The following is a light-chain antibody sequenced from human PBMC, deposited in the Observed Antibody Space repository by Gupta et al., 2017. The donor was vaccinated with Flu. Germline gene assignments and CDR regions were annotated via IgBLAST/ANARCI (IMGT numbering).Light chain of an antibody. CDR2: EVS. Sequence: VTISCTGTSSDVGSYNRVSWYQQPPGTAPKLMIYEVSNRPSGVPDRFSGSKSGNTASLTISGLQAEDEADYYCSSYTSSSTLGVFGGGTKVTVL. CDR1: SSDVGSYNR. V-gene: IGLV2-18*02. CDR3: SSYTSSSTLGV. J-gene: IGLJ3*02.